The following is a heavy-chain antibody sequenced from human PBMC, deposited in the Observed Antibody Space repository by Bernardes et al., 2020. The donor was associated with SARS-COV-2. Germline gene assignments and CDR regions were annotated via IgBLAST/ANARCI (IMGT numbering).Heavy chain of an antibody. J-gene: IGHJ6*02. CDR3: ARADFSGWDPDYGLDV. D-gene: IGHD6-19*01. CDR1: GFTFSSSA. CDR2: ISSGGVNT. Sequence: GGSLRLSCAASGFTFSSSAMHWVRQAPGEGLDYVSGISSGGVNTSYADSVKGRFTISRDNSKNTVYLQMGGLRTEDTAVYYCARADFSGWDPDYGLDVWGQGTTVTVSS. V-gene: IGHV3-64*02.